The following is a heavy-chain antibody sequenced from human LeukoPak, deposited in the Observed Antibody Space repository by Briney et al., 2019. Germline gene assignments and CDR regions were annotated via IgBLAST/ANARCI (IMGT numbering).Heavy chain of an antibody. J-gene: IGHJ6*03. Sequence: SVKVSCKASGGTFSSYAISWVRQAPGQGLEWMGGIIPIFGTADYAQKFQGRVTITADESTSTAYMELSSLRSEDTAVYYCARVNNWNYLGYYYYYMDVWGKGTTVTVSS. D-gene: IGHD1-7*01. CDR1: GGTFSSYA. CDR3: ARVNNWNYLGYYYYYMDV. CDR2: IIPIFGTA. V-gene: IGHV1-69*01.